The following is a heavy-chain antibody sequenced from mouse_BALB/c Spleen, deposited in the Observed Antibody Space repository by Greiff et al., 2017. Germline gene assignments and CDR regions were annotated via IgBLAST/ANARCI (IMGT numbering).Heavy chain of an antibody. V-gene: IGHV1S81*02. CDR2: INPSNGGT. J-gene: IGHJ4*01. Sequence: VQLQQPGAELVKPGASVKLSCKASGYTFTSYYMYWVKQRPGQGLEWIGGINPSNGGTNFNEKFKSKATLTVDKSSSTAYMQLSSLTSEDSAVYYCTRKGYGSSPPYAMDYWGQGTSVTVSS. D-gene: IGHD1-1*01. CDR1: GYTFTSYY. CDR3: TRKGYGSSPPYAMDY.